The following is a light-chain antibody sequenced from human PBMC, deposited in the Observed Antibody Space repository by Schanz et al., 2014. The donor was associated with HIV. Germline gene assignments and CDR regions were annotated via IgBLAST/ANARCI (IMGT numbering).Light chain of an antibody. Sequence: QSALTQPASVSGSPGQSISISCTGTSGDVGSYNYVSWYQQHPGKAPKLMIYDVSNRPSGVSSRFSGSKSANTASLTISGLQAEDEADYYCSSYTSSSTLVFGGGTKLTVL. CDR2: DVS. CDR1: SGDVGSYNY. J-gene: IGLJ2*01. CDR3: SSYTSSSTLV. V-gene: IGLV2-14*03.